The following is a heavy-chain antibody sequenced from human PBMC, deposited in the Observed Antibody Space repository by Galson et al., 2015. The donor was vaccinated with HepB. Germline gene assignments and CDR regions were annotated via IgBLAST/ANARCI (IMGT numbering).Heavy chain of an antibody. CDR2: IYHSGSS. D-gene: IGHD3-3*01. Sequence: TLSLTCTVSGGSIRSGDHYWSWIRQPPGKGLEWIGYIYHSGSSYYNPSLKSRVIILIDTSKNQFSLKLNSVTAADTAVYYCARCGFLEGNYDPWGQGSLVTVSS. CDR3: ARCGFLEGNYDP. J-gene: IGHJ5*02. V-gene: IGHV4-30-4*01. CDR1: GGSIRSGDHY.